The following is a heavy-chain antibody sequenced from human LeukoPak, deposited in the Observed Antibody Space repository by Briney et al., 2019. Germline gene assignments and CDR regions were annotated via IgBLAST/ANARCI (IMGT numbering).Heavy chain of an antibody. CDR3: ARHSRGAGDGFDY. Sequence: GESLKISCKGSGYSFTSYWIGWVRQMPGKGLEWMGIIYLGDSDTRYSPSFQGQVTISADKSINTVYLQWSSLKASDTAMYYRARHSRGAGDGFDYWGQGTLVTVSS. J-gene: IGHJ4*02. CDR1: GYSFTSYW. V-gene: IGHV5-51*01. D-gene: IGHD2-21*02. CDR2: IYLGDSDT.